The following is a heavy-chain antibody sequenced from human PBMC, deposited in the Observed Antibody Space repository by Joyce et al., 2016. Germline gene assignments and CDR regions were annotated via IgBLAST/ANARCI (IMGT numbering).Heavy chain of an antibody. CDR1: GFTFRSYT. CDR2: ISSSSRTI. J-gene: IGHJ6*02. D-gene: IGHD3-10*01. V-gene: IGHV3-48*02. CDR3: ARDNIMVRGVPRGMDV. Sequence: EVQLEESGGGLVQPGGSLRLSCAASGFTFRSYTMNWGRQVPGKGLEWISYISSSSRTIFYADSVRVLVSVSRDNAKNSLYLQMNSLRDEDTAVYFCARDNIMVRGVPRGMDVWGQGTTVTVSS.